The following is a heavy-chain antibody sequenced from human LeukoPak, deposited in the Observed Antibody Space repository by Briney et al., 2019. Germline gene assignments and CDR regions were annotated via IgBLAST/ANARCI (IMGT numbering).Heavy chain of an antibody. CDR3: GKNAGSSSAWYLNY. CDR1: GFTFSSYA. V-gene: IGHV3-23*01. CDR2: ISGTSGTQ. Sequence: GGSLRLSCAASGFTFSSYAMSWVRQAPGKGLEWVSGISGTSGTQYYADSVKGRFTVSRDNSKNTLYLQMNSLRADDTAAYYCGKNAGSSSAWYLNYWGQGTLVTVSS. D-gene: IGHD6-19*01. J-gene: IGHJ4*02.